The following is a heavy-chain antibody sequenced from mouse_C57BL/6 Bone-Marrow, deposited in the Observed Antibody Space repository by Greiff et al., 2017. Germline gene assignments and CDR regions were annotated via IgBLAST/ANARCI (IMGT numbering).Heavy chain of an antibody. Sequence: QVQLKQSGAELVRPGTSVKVSCKASGYAFTNYLIEWVKQRPGQGLEWIGVINPGSGGTNYNEKFKGKATLTEDKSSSTAYMQLSSLTSEDSAVYFCARKGWEGWYFDVWGTGTTVTVSS. CDR3: ARKGWEGWYFDV. V-gene: IGHV1-54*01. CDR2: INPGSGGT. CDR1: GYAFTNYL. J-gene: IGHJ1*03. D-gene: IGHD4-1*01.